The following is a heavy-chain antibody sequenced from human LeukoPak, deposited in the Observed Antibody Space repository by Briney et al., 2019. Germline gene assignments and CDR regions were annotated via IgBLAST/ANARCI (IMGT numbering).Heavy chain of an antibody. J-gene: IGHJ4*02. Sequence: GGSLRLSCSASGFTFSSYAMHWVRQAPGRGLEYVSAISSNGGNTYYADSVKGRFTISRDNSKNTLYLQMRSLTVEDTAVYYCVKDGYNYGLYYFDYWGQGTLVTASS. CDR1: GFTFSSYA. CDR3: VKDGYNYGLYYFDY. D-gene: IGHD5-18*01. V-gene: IGHV3-64D*09. CDR2: ISSNGGNT.